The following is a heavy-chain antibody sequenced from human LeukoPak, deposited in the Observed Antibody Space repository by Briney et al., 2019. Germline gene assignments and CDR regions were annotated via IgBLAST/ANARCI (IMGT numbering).Heavy chain of an antibody. J-gene: IGHJ4*02. CDR3: ARGPVGCGD. Sequence: PSETLSLTCTVSGGSISSYYWSWIRQPPGKGLEWIGYIYYSGSTNYNPSLKSRVTISVDTSKNQFSLKLSSVTAADTAVYYCARGPVGCGDWGQGTLVTVSS. CDR1: GGSISSYY. V-gene: IGHV4-59*01. CDR2: IYYSGST. D-gene: IGHD1-26*01.